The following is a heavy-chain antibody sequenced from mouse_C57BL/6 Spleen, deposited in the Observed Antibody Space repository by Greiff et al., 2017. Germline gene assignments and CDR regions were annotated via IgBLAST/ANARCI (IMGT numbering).Heavy chain of an antibody. D-gene: IGHD2-1*01. CDR1: GYTFTSYW. V-gene: IGHV1-50*01. CDR2: IDPSDSYT. J-gene: IGHJ3*01. Sequence: QVQLKQPGAELVKPGASVKLSCKASGYTFTSYWMQWVKQRPGQGLEWIGEIDPSDSYTNYNQKFKGKATLTVDTSSSTAYMQLSSLTSEDSAVYYCARFWGNYGGFAYWGQGTLVTVSA. CDR3: ARFWGNYGGFAY.